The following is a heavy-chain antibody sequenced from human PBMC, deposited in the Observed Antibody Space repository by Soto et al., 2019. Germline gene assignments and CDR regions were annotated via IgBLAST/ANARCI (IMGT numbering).Heavy chain of an antibody. CDR1: AESFSGYY. V-gene: IGHV4-34*01. Sequence: QVQLQQWGAGLLKPSENLSLACAVYAESFSGYYWSWIRQPPGKGLEWIGEINHSGSTNYNPSLKSRVTISVDTSKNQFSLKLSSVIAADTAVYYCARSYGCSWYMTFDYWGQGTLVTVSS. J-gene: IGHJ4*02. CDR3: ARSYGCSWYMTFDY. D-gene: IGHD6-13*01. CDR2: INHSGST.